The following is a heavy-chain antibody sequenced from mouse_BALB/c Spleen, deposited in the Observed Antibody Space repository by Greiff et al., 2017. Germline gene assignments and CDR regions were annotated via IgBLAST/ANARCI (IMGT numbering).Heavy chain of an antibody. J-gene: IGHJ2*01. Sequence: VQLVESGAELVRPGSSVKISCKASGYAFSSYWMNWVKQRPGQGLEWIGQIYPGDGDTNYNGKFKGKATLTADKSSSTAYMQLSSLTSEDSAVYFCAREPLFDYWGQGTTLTVSS. CDR2: IYPGDGDT. CDR1: GYAFSSYW. V-gene: IGHV1-80*01. CDR3: AREPLFDY.